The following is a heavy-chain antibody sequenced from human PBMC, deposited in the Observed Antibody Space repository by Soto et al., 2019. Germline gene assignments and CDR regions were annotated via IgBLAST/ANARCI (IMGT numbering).Heavy chain of an antibody. J-gene: IGHJ4*02. CDR3: ATRQYQQQLVI. CDR1: GYTFQTYD. Sequence: ASVKVSCKASGYTFQTYDIVWLRQPTGQGLEWMGWVTPNTGGTVYAHRFQGRVTMTRDTSINTAYMELSSLSSDDTALYYCATRQYQQQLVIWGQGTLVTVSS. D-gene: IGHD6-13*01. V-gene: IGHV1-8*02. CDR2: VTPNTGGT.